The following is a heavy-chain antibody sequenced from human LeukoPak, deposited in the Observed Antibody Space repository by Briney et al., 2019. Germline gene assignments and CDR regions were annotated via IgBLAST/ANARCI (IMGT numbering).Heavy chain of an antibody. CDR2: ISGSGGSS. CDR1: GFTFSSYA. Sequence: GGSLRLSCAASGFTFSSYALSWVRQAPGKGLEWVSIISGSGGSSYYADSVKGRLTISRDNSKDTLYLQMNSLRAEDTAVYYCATGSIGTEFDYWGQGTLVTVSS. V-gene: IGHV3-23*01. D-gene: IGHD6-6*01. J-gene: IGHJ4*02. CDR3: ATGSIGTEFDY.